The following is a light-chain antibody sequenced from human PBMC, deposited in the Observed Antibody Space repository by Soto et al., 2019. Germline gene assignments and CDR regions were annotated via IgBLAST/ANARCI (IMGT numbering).Light chain of an antibody. J-gene: IGKJ1*01. CDR1: QSISSH. Sequence: IPLTQSPSSLSASVGDSVTITCRASQSISSHLNWYQQRPGKAPNLLIYGAFSLQSGVPSRFSGSGSGTDFALTITSLQPEDFATYYCQQSHSSPPTFGQGTKVEVK. CDR2: GAF. CDR3: QQSHSSPPT. V-gene: IGKV1-39*01.